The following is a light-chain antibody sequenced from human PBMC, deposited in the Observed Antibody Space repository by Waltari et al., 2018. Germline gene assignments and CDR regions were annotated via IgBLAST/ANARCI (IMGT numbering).Light chain of an antibody. Sequence: DIHITQFPSSLSASVGDTVTITCRASHDINNYLAWYQQRAGEVPRVLIYASSTLQSGVPSRFGGSRSGTDFTLTISTLQPEDVATYYCQFYKTVSVFGGGTKVEI. CDR1: HDINNY. V-gene: IGKV1-27*01. J-gene: IGKJ4*01. CDR3: QFYKTVSV. CDR2: ASS.